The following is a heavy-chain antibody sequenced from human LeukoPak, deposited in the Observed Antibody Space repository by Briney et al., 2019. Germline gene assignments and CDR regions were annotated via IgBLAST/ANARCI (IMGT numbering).Heavy chain of an antibody. V-gene: IGHV4-59*08. Sequence: PSETLSLTCTVSGGSISSYYWSWIRQPPGKGLEWIGYVSYSGGTNYNPSLKSRVTISLDTSKNQFSLKLSSVTAADTALYYCARHRPGPYDYWGQGTLVTVSS. CDR2: VSYSGGT. CDR1: GGSISSYY. CDR3: ARHRPGPYDY. J-gene: IGHJ4*02.